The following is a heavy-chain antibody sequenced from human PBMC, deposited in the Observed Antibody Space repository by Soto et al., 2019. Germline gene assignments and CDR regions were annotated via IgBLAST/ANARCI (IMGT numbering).Heavy chain of an antibody. Sequence: SETLSLTCTVSGGSISSGGYYWSWIRQHPGKGLEWIGYIYYSGSTYYNPSLKSRVTISVDTSKNQFSLKLSSVTAADTAVYYCASVWRPDYTFDYWGQGTLVTVSS. J-gene: IGHJ4*02. D-gene: IGHD4-4*01. CDR2: IYYSGST. V-gene: IGHV4-31*03. CDR3: ASVWRPDYTFDY. CDR1: GGSISSGGYY.